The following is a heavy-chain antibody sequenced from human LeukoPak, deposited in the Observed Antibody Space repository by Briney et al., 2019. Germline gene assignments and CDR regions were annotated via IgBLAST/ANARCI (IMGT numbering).Heavy chain of an antibody. CDR1: GFTFSNYW. CDR2: ISTDGSST. CDR3: ARDPSEDIVVVPAAASDY. J-gene: IGHJ4*02. D-gene: IGHD2-2*01. Sequence: GGSLRLSCAASGFTFSNYWMHWVRQAPGEGLVWVSRISTDGSSTTYTDSVKGRFTISRDNSKNTLYLQMNSLRAEDTAVYYCARDPSEDIVVVPAAASDYWGQGTLVTVSS. V-gene: IGHV3-74*01.